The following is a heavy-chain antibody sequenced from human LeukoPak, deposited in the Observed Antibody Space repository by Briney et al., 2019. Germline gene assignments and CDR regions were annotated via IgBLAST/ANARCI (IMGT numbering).Heavy chain of an antibody. J-gene: IGHJ4*02. V-gene: IGHV3-30*18. D-gene: IGHD2-2*01. CDR3: AKDFQVPRSSTSNLFDY. CDR1: GFTFSSYG. Sequence: GRSLRLSCAASGFTFSSYGMHWVRQAPGKGLEWVAVISYDGSNKYYADSVKGRFTISRDNSKNTLYLQMNSLRAEDTAVYYCAKDFQVPRSSTSNLFDYWGQGTLVTVSS. CDR2: ISYDGSNK.